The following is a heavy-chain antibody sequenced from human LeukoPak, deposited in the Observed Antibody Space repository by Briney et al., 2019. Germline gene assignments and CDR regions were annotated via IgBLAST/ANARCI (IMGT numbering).Heavy chain of an antibody. J-gene: IGHJ4*02. V-gene: IGHV4-30-4*01. CDR1: GGSISSGDYY. Sequence: PSQTLSLTCTVSGGSISSGDYYWRWIRQPPGTGLEWIGYTYYSGSTYYNPSLKSRVTISVDTSKNQFSLKLSSVTAADTAVYYCARAYYDSSGYYDWATHFDYWGQGTLVTVSS. CDR2: TYYSGST. CDR3: ARAYYDSSGYYDWATHFDY. D-gene: IGHD3-22*01.